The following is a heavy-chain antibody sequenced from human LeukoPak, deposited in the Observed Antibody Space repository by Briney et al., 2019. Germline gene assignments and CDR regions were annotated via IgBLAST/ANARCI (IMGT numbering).Heavy chain of an antibody. CDR1: GGSISSYY. V-gene: IGHV4-4*07. Sequence: PSETLSLTCTVSGGSISSYYWSWIRQPAGKGLEWIGRIYTSGSTNYTPSLKSRVTMSVDTSKNQFSLKLSSVTAADTAVYYCAKGIAVSGSPFYDAFDIWGQGTMVTVSS. D-gene: IGHD6-19*01. CDR2: IYTSGST. CDR3: AKGIAVSGSPFYDAFDI. J-gene: IGHJ3*02.